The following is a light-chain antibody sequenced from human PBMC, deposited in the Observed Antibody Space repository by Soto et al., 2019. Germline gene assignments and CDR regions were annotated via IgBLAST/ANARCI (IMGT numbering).Light chain of an antibody. CDR1: QSISSD. V-gene: IGKV3-11*01. CDR3: QQRSSWPRT. CDR2: DAS. Sequence: EIVLTQSPATLSLSPGERAKLSCRTSQSISSDLAWYQQKPGQAPRLFIYDASNWVTGIPARFRGSGSGTDFTLTISTLEPEDFAVYYCQQRSSWPRTFGQGTKVDIK. J-gene: IGKJ1*01.